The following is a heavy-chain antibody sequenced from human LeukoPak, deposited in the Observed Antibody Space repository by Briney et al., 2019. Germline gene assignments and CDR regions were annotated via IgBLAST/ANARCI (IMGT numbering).Heavy chain of an antibody. CDR3: ARYTTVVTPTGYYNYGIDV. CDR2: IYPGDSDT. V-gene: IGHV5-51*01. CDR1: GHSFTSYW. Sequence: GESLKISCKGSGHSFTSYWIAWVRQMPGKGLEWMGIIYPGDSDTRYSPSFQGQVTISADKSITTAYLQWSSLKASDTAMYYCARYTTVVTPTGYYNYGIDVWGQGTTVTVSS. J-gene: IGHJ6*02. D-gene: IGHD4-23*01.